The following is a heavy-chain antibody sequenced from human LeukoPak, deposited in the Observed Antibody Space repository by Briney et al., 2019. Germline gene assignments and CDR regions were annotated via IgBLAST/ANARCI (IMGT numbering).Heavy chain of an antibody. CDR1: GYTFTSYY. CDR3: ARVTYFGTYHYDS. V-gene: IGHV1-46*01. CDR2: INPSGGST. J-gene: IGHJ4*02. D-gene: IGHD3-9*01. Sequence: ASVKVSCKASGYTFTSYYMHWVRQAPGEGLEWMGIINPSGGSTSYAQKFQGRVTMTRDMSTSTVYVELSSLRSEDTAVYYCARVTYFGTYHYDSWGQGTLVTVSS.